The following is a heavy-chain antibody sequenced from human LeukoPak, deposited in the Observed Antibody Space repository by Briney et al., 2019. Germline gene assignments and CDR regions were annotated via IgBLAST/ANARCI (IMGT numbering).Heavy chain of an antibody. Sequence: SETLSLTCTVSGGSISSGSYYWSWIRQPPGKGLEWIGEINHSGSTNYNPSLKSRVTISVDTSKNQFSLKLSSVTAADTAVYYCARHRRERNPCCSSTSCYGTGFDYWGQGTLVTVSS. CDR1: GGSISSGSYY. D-gene: IGHD2-2*01. CDR2: INHSGST. J-gene: IGHJ4*02. CDR3: ARHRRERNPCCSSTSCYGTGFDY. V-gene: IGHV4-39*01.